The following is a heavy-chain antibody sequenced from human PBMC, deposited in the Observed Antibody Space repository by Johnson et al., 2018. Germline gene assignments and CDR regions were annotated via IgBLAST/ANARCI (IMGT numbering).Heavy chain of an antibody. CDR1: GFTFSSYW. D-gene: IGHD3-22*01. CDR3: ARCYYDTIGGAFDI. CDR2: ITTDGSST. Sequence: VQLQESGGGLVQPGGSLRLSCAASGFTFSSYWMHWVRQAPGKGLVWVSRITTDGSSTSYADSVKGRVTISRDNAKNTLYLQMNSLRAEDTAVYYCARCYYDTIGGAFDIWGQGTMVTVSS. J-gene: IGHJ3*02. V-gene: IGHV3-74*01.